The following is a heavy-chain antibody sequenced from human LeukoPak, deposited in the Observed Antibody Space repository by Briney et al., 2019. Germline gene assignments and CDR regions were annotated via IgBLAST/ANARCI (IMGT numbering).Heavy chain of an antibody. CDR2: IRYDGSNK. CDR1: GFTFSSYG. V-gene: IGHV3-30*02. D-gene: IGHD1-1*01. J-gene: IGHJ4*02. Sequence: GGSLRLSCAASGFTFSSYGMHWVRQAPGKGLEWVAFIRYDGSNKYYADSVKGRFTISRDNSKNTLYLQMNSLRAEDTAVYYCTTALYDWNDVNYWGQGTLVTVSS. CDR3: TTALYDWNDVNY.